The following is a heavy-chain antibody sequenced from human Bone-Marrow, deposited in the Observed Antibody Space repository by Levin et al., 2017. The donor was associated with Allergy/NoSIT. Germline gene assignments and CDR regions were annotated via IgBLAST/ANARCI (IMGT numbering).Heavy chain of an antibody. Sequence: GSLRLSCTVSGASLSSSTYYWALVRQPPGKGLEWIGAISYSGSTYYNSSLKSRLTMSVDTSKNQFSLNLNSVTAADTAVYYCAIWDFYYMDVWGKGTTVTVSS. D-gene: IGHD7-27*01. CDR2: ISYSGST. CDR3: AIWDFYYMDV. V-gene: IGHV4-39*01. J-gene: IGHJ6*03. CDR1: GASLSSSTYY.